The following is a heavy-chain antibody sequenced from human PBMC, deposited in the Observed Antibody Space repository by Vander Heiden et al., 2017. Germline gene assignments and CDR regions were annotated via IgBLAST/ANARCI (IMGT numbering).Heavy chain of an antibody. D-gene: IGHD3-22*01. Sequence: EVQLVQSGAEVKKPGESLKISCKGSGYSFTSYWIGWVRQMPGKGLEWMGIIYPGDSDTRYSPSFQGQVTISADKSISTAYLQWSSLKASDTAMYYCARGGRGDYYDSSGYYYFDAFDIWGQGTMVTVSS. CDR3: ARGGRGDYYDSSGYYYFDAFDI. CDR2: IYPGDSDT. J-gene: IGHJ3*02. V-gene: IGHV5-51*01. CDR1: GYSFTSYW.